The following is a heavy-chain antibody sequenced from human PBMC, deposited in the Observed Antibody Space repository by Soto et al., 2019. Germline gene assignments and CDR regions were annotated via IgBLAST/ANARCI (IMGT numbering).Heavy chain of an antibody. V-gene: IGHV1-18*01. CDR3: ARAHTAGYYYYGMDV. J-gene: IGHJ6*02. Sequence: ASVKVSCKASGYTFASYGIRWVRQAPGQGLEWMGWISAYNGNTNYAQKLQGRVTMTTDTSTSTAYMELRSLRSDDTAVYYCARAHTAGYYYYGMDVWGQGTTVTVSS. D-gene: IGHD5-18*01. CDR1: GYTFASYG. CDR2: ISAYNGNT.